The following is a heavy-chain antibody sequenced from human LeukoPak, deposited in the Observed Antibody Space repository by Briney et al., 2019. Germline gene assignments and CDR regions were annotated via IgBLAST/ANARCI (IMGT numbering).Heavy chain of an antibody. Sequence: SGGSLRLSCVASGFTFSSYGMSWVRQAPGKGLEWVSYVSATGYTTSYADSVKGRFTISRDNAKNSLYLQMNSLRAEDTALYYCARNARYSSGYDAFDIWGQGTMVTVSS. J-gene: IGHJ3*02. D-gene: IGHD3-22*01. CDR3: ARNARYSSGYDAFDI. V-gene: IGHV3-21*04. CDR1: GFTFSSYG. CDR2: VSATGYTT.